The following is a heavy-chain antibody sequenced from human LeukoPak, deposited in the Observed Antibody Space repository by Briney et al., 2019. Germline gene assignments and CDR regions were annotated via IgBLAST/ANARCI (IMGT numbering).Heavy chain of an antibody. CDR1: GFTFSSYA. CDR2: ISYDGSNK. J-gene: IGHJ4*02. CDR3: ARGGVSGGFDY. V-gene: IGHV3-30*04. Sequence: HPGGSLRLSCAASGFTFSSYAMHWVRQAPGKGLEWVAVISYDGSNKYYADSVKGRFTISRDGAENTLFLQMNSLRAEDTAVYFCARGGVSGGFDYWGQGTLVTVSS. D-gene: IGHD3-10*01.